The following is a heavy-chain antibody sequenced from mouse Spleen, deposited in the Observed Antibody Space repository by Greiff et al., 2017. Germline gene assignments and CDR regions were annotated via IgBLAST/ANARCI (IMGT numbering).Heavy chain of an antibody. V-gene: IGHV1-53*01. D-gene: IGHD1-1*01. J-gene: IGHJ2*01. CDR2: INPSNGGT. Sequence: QVQLQQPGTELVKPGASVKLSCKASVYTFTSYWMHWVKQRPGQGLEWIGNINPSNGGTNYNEKFKSKATLTVDKSSSTAYMQLSSLTSEDSAVYYCARTSSITTVPFDYWGQGTTLTVSS. CDR3: ARTSSITTVPFDY. CDR1: VYTFTSYW.